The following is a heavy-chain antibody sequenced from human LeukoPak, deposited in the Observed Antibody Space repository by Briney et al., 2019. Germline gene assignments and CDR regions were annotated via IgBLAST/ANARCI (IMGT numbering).Heavy chain of an antibody. CDR2: FYYSGRT. Sequence: KPSETLSLTCTVSGGSISSYYWRWIREPPGEGREWIGYFYYSGRTKYNPSLKSRVTISVDTSKSQFCLTLTSVTAADTAVYYCARLGMGVVSSAMLGDYYFDYWGQGTLVTVSS. J-gene: IGHJ4*02. D-gene: IGHD2-2*01. V-gene: IGHV4-59*08. CDR3: ARLGMGVVSSAMLGDYYFDY. CDR1: GGSISSYY.